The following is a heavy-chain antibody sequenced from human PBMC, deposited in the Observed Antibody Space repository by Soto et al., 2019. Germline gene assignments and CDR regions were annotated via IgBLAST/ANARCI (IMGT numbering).Heavy chain of an antibody. CDR2: IYYSGST. Sequence: PSKTLSVPWSVVGGTIVGYCGSWIRQPPGMGVEWIGYIYYSGSTNYNPSLKSRGNISVDTSKNQFSLMLSSVTAADSAVYYYAKSYGVATFDPWGQGTLVTVSS. J-gene: IGHJ5*02. D-gene: IGHD5-12*01. V-gene: IGHV4-59*12. CDR3: AKSYGVATFDP. CDR1: GGTIVGYC.